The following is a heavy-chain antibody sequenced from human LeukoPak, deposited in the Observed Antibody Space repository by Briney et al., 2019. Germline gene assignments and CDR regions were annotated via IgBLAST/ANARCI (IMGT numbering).Heavy chain of an antibody. CDR1: GYSFTNYW. V-gene: IGHV5-51*01. Sequence: GESLKISCKGSGYSFTNYWIGWVRQMPGRGLEWMGIIYPGDSDTRYRPSFQGQVTISADKSVSTVYLQRGSLKASDTAMYYCARQGSNSGWYVEYWGQGTLVTVSS. J-gene: IGHJ4*02. CDR2: IYPGDSDT. D-gene: IGHD6-19*01. CDR3: ARQGSNSGWYVEY.